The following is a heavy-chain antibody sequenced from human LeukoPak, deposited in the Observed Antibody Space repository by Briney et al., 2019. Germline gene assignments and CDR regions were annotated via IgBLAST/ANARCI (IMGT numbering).Heavy chain of an antibody. CDR1: GGSISSYY. Sequence: PSETLSLTCTVSGGSISSYYWSWIRQPPGKGLEWIGYIYHSGSTKYNPSLKSRVTISVDTSKNQFSLKMSSVTAADTAVYYCARDGYSGNDGLWGQGTLVTVSS. CDR3: ARDGYSGNDGL. D-gene: IGHD5-12*01. V-gene: IGHV4-59*01. CDR2: IYHSGST. J-gene: IGHJ4*02.